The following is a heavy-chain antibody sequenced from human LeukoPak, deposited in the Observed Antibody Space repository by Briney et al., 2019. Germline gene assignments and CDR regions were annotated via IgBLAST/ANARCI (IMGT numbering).Heavy chain of an antibody. D-gene: IGHD6-13*01. J-gene: IGHJ4*02. CDR3: AKDLDSSSWYLLN. Sequence: AGGSLRLSCAASGFTFSGYPIHWARQAPGKGLEWVAVISYDGSNKYYADSVKGRFTISRDNSKNTLYLQMNSLRAEDTAVYYCAKDLDSSSWYLLNWGQGTLVTVSS. V-gene: IGHV3-30-3*02. CDR2: ISYDGSNK. CDR1: GFTFSGYP.